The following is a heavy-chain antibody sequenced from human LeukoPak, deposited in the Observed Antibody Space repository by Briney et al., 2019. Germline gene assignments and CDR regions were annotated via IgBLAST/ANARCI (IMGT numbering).Heavy chain of an antibody. CDR1: GYSLSSGYY. CDR3: ARDRPTGNFDY. J-gene: IGHJ4*02. D-gene: IGHD2-8*02. CDR2: INHSGNT. Sequence: SETLSLTCTVSGYSLSSGYYWGWIRQPPGKGLEWIGSINHSGNTYYNPPLKSRVTISVDTSKNQFSLNLSSVTAADTAVYYCARDRPTGNFDYWGQGTLVTVSS. V-gene: IGHV4-38-2*02.